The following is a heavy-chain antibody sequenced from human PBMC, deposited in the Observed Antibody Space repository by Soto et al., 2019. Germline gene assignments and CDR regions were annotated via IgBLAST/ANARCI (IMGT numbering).Heavy chain of an antibody. CDR3: ARSPFIFPGVVAAPQTDYYYYYGMDV. D-gene: IGHD2-15*01. V-gene: IGHV3-7*05. Sequence: GGSLRLSCAASGFTFSSYWMSWVRQAPGKGLEWVANIKQDGSEKYYVDSVKGRFTISRDNAKNSLYLQMNSLRAEDTAVYYCARSPFIFPGVVAAPQTDYYYYYGMDVWGQGTTVTVSS. CDR2: IKQDGSEK. CDR1: GFTFSSYW. J-gene: IGHJ6*02.